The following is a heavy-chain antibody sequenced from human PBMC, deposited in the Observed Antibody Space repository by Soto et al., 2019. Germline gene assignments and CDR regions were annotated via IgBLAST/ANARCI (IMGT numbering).Heavy chain of an antibody. CDR1: GFTFSSYA. D-gene: IGHD6-13*01. V-gene: IGHV3-23*01. Sequence: EVQLLESGGGLVQPGGSLRLSCAASGFTFSSYAMSWVRQAPGKGLEWVSAISGSGGSTYYADSVKGRFTIARDNAKNTLYLQMNSLRAEDTAVYYCAVHYVIAAAGPDYWGQGTLVTVSS. J-gene: IGHJ4*02. CDR2: ISGSGGST. CDR3: AVHYVIAAAGPDY.